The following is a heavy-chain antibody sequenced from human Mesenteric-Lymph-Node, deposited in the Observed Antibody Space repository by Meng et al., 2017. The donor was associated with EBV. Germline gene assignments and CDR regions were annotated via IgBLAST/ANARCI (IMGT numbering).Heavy chain of an antibody. D-gene: IGHD5-18*01. J-gene: IGHJ5*02. CDR2: IYWDDDK. CDR1: GFSLNARGVA. Sequence: QTPLEGVGPALVKPTQTLTLTCTCSGFSLNARGVAVAWIRQPPGKALEWLALIYWDDDKRYSPSLKSRLTITKDTSKNQVVLTMTNMDPVDTATYYCAHRRYSYGPGRFDPWGQGTLVTVSS. V-gene: IGHV2-5*02. CDR3: AHRRYSYGPGRFDP.